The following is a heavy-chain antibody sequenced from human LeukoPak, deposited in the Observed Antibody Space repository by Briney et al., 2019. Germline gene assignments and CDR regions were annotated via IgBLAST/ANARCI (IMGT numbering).Heavy chain of an antibody. D-gene: IGHD5-18*01. CDR2: IYSGGNT. J-gene: IGHJ4*02. Sequence: GGSLRLSCAASGVTVSSHYMNWVRQAPGQGLEWVSIIYSGGNTYYADSVKGRFTISRDDSKNTLYLQMNGLRADDSAVYYCARQQDTTNPGYWGQGTLVTVSS. CDR3: ARQQDTTNPGY. CDR1: GVTVSSHY. V-gene: IGHV3-66*04.